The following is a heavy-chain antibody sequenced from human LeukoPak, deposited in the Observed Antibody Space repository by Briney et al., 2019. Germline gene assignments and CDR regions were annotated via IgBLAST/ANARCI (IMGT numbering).Heavy chain of an antibody. CDR1: GFTFSNAW. D-gene: IGHD5-24*01. J-gene: IGHJ4*02. Sequence: PGGSLRLSCAASGFTFSNAWMSWVRQAPGKGLEWVSVFYVGGATYYADSVKGRFTISRDNSENTLYLQTKSLRAEDTAVYYCARGDGYNFFDYWGQGTLVTVSS. V-gene: IGHV3-53*01. CDR3: ARGDGYNFFDY. CDR2: FYVGGAT.